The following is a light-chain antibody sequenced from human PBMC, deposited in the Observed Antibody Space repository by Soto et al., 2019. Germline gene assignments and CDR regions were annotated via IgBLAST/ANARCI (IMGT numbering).Light chain of an antibody. CDR3: KSPTGSSTLV. CDR2: GVT. Sequence: QSALTQPASVSGSPGQSISISCTGSISDVGGSNYVSWYQQHPGKAPKLLIYGVTGRPSGISDRFSGSKSGTTASLTISGLQADDEADYYCKSPTGSSTLVFGSGTKVTVL. V-gene: IGLV2-14*03. CDR1: ISDVGGSNY. J-gene: IGLJ1*01.